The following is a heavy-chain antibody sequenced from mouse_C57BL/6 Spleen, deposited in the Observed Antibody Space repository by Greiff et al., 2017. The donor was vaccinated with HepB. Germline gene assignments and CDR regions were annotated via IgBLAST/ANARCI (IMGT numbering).Heavy chain of an antibody. CDR1: GYTFTSYG. D-gene: IGHD3-2*02. Sequence: QVQLQQSGAELARPGASVKLSCKASGYTFTSYGISWVKQRTGQGLEWIGAIYPRSGNTYYNEKFKGKATLTADKSSSTAYMELRSLTSEDSAVYFCARSTAQATGFAYWGQGTLVTVSA. V-gene: IGHV1-81*01. CDR2: IYPRSGNT. CDR3: ARSTAQATGFAY. J-gene: IGHJ3*01.